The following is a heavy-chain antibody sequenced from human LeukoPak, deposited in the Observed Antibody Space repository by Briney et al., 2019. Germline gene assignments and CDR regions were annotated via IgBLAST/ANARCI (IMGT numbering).Heavy chain of an antibody. Sequence: SVKVSCKASGFTFTSSAMPWVRQARGQRLEWIGWIVVGSGNTSYAQKFQERVTITGDMSTSTAYMELSSLRSEDTAVYYCAVAYCGGDCYPPLDYWGQGTLVTVSS. CDR2: IVVGSGNT. CDR3: AVAYCGGDCYPPLDY. J-gene: IGHJ4*02. CDR1: GFTFTSSA. D-gene: IGHD2-21*02. V-gene: IGHV1-58*02.